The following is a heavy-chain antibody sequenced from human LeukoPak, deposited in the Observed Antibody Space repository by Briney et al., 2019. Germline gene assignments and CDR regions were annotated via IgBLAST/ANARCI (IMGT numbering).Heavy chain of an antibody. Sequence: SVKVSCKASGGTFSSYAISWVRQAPGQGLEWLGGIIPIFGTAKYAQRFQGRVTITADESTSAAYMELSSLRSEDTAVYYCARAKSLRDMATSQGSWGQGTLVTVSS. CDR1: GGTFSSYA. CDR3: ARAKSLRDMATSQGS. V-gene: IGHV1-69*01. CDR2: IIPIFGTA. D-gene: IGHD5-24*01. J-gene: IGHJ5*02.